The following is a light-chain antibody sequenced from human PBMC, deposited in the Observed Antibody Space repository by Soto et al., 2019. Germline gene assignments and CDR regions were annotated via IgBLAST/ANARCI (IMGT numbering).Light chain of an antibody. CDR1: QSVLYSSNNKNY. CDR3: QQKYNTPWT. Sequence: DIVMTQSPDSLAVSLGERATINCKSSQSVLYSSNNKNYSAWYQQKPGQPPKLLIYWASTRESGVPDRFSGSGSGTDYPLTISRLHAVDVAVYYRQQKYNTPWTLGQGTKVEIK. J-gene: IGKJ1*01. CDR2: WAS. V-gene: IGKV4-1*01.